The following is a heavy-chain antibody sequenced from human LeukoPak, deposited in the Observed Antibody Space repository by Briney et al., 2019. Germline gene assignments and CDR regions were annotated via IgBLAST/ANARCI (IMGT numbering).Heavy chain of an antibody. CDR3: AKDICPNYYDSSGALYCCMDV. Sequence: GGSLRLSCAVSGFTFVDYAMHWVRQAPGKGLGWVSCISWNSGSIGYADSVKGRFTISRDNAKNSLYLQMNSLRAEDTALYYCAKDICPNYYDSSGALYCCMDVWGQGTTVTVSS. V-gene: IGHV3-9*01. CDR1: GFTFVDYA. CDR2: ISWNSGSI. D-gene: IGHD3-22*01. J-gene: IGHJ6*02.